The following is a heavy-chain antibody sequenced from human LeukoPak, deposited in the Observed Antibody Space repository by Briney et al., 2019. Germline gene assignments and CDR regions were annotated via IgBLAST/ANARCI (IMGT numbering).Heavy chain of an antibody. CDR2: IYYIGST. Sequence: SETLSLTCTVSGGSISGYYWSWIRQSPGKGLEWIGYIYYIGSTNYNPSLESRVTMSVDTSKNQFSLKLRSVTAADTAVYYCARRGDGSRWYDWFDPWGQGTPVTVSS. CDR3: ARRGDGSRWYDWFDP. J-gene: IGHJ5*02. V-gene: IGHV4-59*08. CDR1: GGSISGYY. D-gene: IGHD6-13*01.